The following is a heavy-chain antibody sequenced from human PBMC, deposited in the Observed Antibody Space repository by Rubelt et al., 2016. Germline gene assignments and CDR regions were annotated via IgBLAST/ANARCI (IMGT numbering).Heavy chain of an antibody. CDR1: GGSISGYY. V-gene: IGHV4-59*01. J-gene: IGHJ6*02. Sequence: QVQLQESGPGLVKPSETLSLTCTVSGGSISGYYWNWIRQPPGKGLEWIGYVYSSGSTNYNPSLKSRVTMSVDTSKNQFALQMTSVTAADTAVYYCARDRWEDFYYGMDVWGQGTTVTVSS. CDR3: ARDRWEDFYYGMDV. CDR2: VYSSGST. D-gene: IGHD1-26*01.